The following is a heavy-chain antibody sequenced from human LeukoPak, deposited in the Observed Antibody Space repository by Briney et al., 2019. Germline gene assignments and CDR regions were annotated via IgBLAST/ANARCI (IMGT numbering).Heavy chain of an antibody. J-gene: IGHJ4*02. CDR3: ARHAGGISATGTRPFDY. Sequence: SETLSLTCTVSGASFSSSTYYWGWIRQPPGKGLEWIGSIYYSGSTYYNPSLKSRVTMSVDTSKNQFSLKLSSVTAANTAVYYCARHAGGISATGTRPFDYWGQGTLVTVSS. CDR2: IYYSGST. V-gene: IGHV4-39*01. CDR1: GASFSSSTYY. D-gene: IGHD6-13*01.